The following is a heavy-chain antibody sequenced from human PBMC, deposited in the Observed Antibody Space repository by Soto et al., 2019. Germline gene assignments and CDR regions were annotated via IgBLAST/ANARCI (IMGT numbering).Heavy chain of an antibody. CDR2: IYYSGST. Sequence: TLSLTCTVSGGSISSDNWSWLRQPPGKGLEWIGYIYYSGSTNYNPSLKSRVTISVDTSKNQFSLKLSSVTDADTAVYYCARVQAGTIDYWGQGALVTVPQ. V-gene: IGHV4-59*01. CDR1: GGSISSDN. J-gene: IGHJ4*02. CDR3: ARVQAGTIDY. D-gene: IGHD1-1*01.